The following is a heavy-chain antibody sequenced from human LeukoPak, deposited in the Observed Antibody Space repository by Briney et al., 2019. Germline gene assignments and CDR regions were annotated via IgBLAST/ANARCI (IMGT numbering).Heavy chain of an antibody. J-gene: IGHJ4*02. CDR1: GFIFSFYG. Sequence: GGSLRLSCASSGFIFSFYGMHWARQAPGKGLEWVAFIRSDGSIKYYADSVKGRFTISRDNAKNSLYLQMNSLRAEDTAVYYCARGISEIDYWGQGTLVTVST. CDR3: ARGISEIDY. D-gene: IGHD2-15*01. CDR2: IRSDGSIK. V-gene: IGHV3-30*02.